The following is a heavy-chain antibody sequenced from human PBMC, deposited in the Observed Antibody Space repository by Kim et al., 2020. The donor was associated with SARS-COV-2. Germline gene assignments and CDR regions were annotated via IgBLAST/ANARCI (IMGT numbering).Heavy chain of an antibody. Sequence: VKGRFTISRDDSKNTLYLQMNSLRAEDTAVYYCARKGYSSSWKTYYGMDVWGQGTTVTVSS. CDR3: ARKGYSSSWKTYYGMDV. J-gene: IGHJ6*02. D-gene: IGHD6-13*01. V-gene: IGHV3-30*01.